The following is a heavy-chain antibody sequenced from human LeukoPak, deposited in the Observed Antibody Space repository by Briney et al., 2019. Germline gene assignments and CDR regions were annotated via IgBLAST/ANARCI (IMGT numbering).Heavy chain of an antibody. CDR1: GFTFSSYS. Sequence: GGSLRLSCAASGFTFSSYSMNWVRQAPGKGLEWVSYISSSSSTIYYADSVKGRFTISRDNAKNSLYLQMNSLRAEDTAVYYCARFGSIYYDSSGYYYVWGQGTLVTVSS. V-gene: IGHV3-48*04. J-gene: IGHJ4*02. CDR3: ARFGSIYYDSSGYYYV. CDR2: ISSSSSTI. D-gene: IGHD3-22*01.